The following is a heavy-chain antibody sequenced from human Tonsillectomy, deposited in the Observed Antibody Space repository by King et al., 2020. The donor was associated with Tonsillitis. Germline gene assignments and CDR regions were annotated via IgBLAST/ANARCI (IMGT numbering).Heavy chain of an antibody. Sequence: QLVQSGPEVKKPGESLKISCKGSGYSFTTYWIGWVRQMPGKGLEWMGVIYPGNSESRYSPSFQGQVTISADKSISTAYLQLSSLKDSDTAIYYCASRGGFSFWYFDLWGRGTLVTVSS. CDR3: ASRGGFSFWYFDL. D-gene: IGHD3-16*01. V-gene: IGHV5-51*01. CDR2: IYPGNSES. J-gene: IGHJ2*01. CDR1: GYSFTTYW.